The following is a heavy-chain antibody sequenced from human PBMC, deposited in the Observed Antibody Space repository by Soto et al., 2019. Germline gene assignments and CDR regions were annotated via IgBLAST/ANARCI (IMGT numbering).Heavy chain of an antibody. J-gene: IGHJ2*01. CDR1: GGSISSSSYY. V-gene: IGHV4-39*01. Sequence: SETLSLTCTVSGGSISSSSYYWGWIRQPPGKGLECIGSIYYSGSTYYSPSLKSRVTISVDTSKNQFSLKLSSVTAADTAVYYCARPPDYGDYGYFDLWGRGTLVTVSS. D-gene: IGHD4-17*01. CDR2: IYYSGST. CDR3: ARPPDYGDYGYFDL.